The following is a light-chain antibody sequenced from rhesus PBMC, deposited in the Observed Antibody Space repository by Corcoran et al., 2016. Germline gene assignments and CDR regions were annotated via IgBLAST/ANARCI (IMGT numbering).Light chain of an antibody. Sequence: DIVMTQTPLSLPITPGEPASISCRSSQSLLHSNGNTYLHWYLQKPGQSSQFLLYGGSNRASGGPDSVSGNGSGTDFTLKISKVEAEDVGVYYCVQAIAFPFTFGPGTKLDIK. CDR1: QSLLHSNGNTY. CDR3: VQAIAFPFT. CDR2: GGS. J-gene: IGKJ3*01. V-gene: IGKV2-72*01.